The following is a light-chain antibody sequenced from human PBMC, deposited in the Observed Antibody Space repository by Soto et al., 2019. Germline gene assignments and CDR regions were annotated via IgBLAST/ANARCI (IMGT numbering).Light chain of an antibody. V-gene: IGLV2-14*03. Sequence: QSALTQPASESGSPGQSITISCTGTSSDVGGYEYVSWYQQHPGKAPKLMIYDVSYRPSGVSNRFSGSRSGNTASLTISGLQAEDEADYYCSSYTSSSTLVFGGGTKVTVL. J-gene: IGLJ2*01. CDR1: SSDVGGYEY. CDR2: DVS. CDR3: SSYTSSSTLV.